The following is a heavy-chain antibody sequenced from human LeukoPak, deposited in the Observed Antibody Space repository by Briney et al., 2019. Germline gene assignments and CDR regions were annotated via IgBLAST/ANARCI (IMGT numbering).Heavy chain of an antibody. Sequence: PGGSLRLSCSASGFTFSTYGMHWVRQAPGKGLEYVSANSSTGGSTYYADSVKGRFTISRDNAKNTLYLQMSSLRADDTAVYYCAIAAALSTWGQGTLVTVSS. J-gene: IGHJ5*02. D-gene: IGHD6-13*01. CDR2: NSSTGGST. V-gene: IGHV3-64D*08. CDR1: GFTFSTYG. CDR3: AIAAALST.